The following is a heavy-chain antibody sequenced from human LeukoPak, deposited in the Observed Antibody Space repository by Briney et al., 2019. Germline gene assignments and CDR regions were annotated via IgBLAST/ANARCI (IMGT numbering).Heavy chain of an antibody. D-gene: IGHD1-26*01. CDR2: TSGSGGTT. CDR3: ARDLVKVGATPTADY. Sequence: PGGSLRLSCAASGFTFSSYAMSWVRQAPGKGLEWVSGTSGSGGTTYYADSVKGRFTISRDNAKNSLYLQMNSLRAEDTALYHCARDLVKVGATPTADYWGQGTLVTVSS. J-gene: IGHJ4*02. V-gene: IGHV3-23*01. CDR1: GFTFSSYA.